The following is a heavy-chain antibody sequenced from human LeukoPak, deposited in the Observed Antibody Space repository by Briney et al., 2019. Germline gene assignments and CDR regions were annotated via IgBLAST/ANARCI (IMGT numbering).Heavy chain of an antibody. J-gene: IGHJ1*01. D-gene: IGHD3-22*01. CDR2: IYSGGST. Sequence: GGSLRLSCAASGFTVSANYLTWVRQTPGQGLEWVSVIYSGGSTFYADSVKGRFTISRDKSKNTVYLQMNSLRTEDTALYYCARDPEEDSCGYPRYHRWGQGTLVTVSS. V-gene: IGHV3-53*05. CDR1: GFTVSANY. CDR3: ARDPEEDSCGYPRYHR.